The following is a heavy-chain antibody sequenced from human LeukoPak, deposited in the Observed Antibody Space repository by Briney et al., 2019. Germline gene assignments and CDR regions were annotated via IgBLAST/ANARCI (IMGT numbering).Heavy chain of an antibody. Sequence: SETLSLTCAVYGGSFSGYYWSWIRQPPGKGLEWIGEINHSGSTNYNPSLKSRVTISVDTSKNQFSLKLSSVTAADTAVYYCARVRAARWLKNFDYWGQGTLVTVSS. CDR1: GGSFSGYY. V-gene: IGHV4-34*01. D-gene: IGHD6-6*01. J-gene: IGHJ4*02. CDR3: ARVRAARWLKNFDY. CDR2: INHSGST.